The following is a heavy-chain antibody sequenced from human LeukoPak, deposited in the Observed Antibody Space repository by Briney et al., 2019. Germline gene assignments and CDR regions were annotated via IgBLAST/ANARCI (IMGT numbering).Heavy chain of an antibody. CDR3: ARSVCNFDP. CDR2: IYYSGST. Sequence: SETLSLTCTVSGGSISSYYWSWIRQPPGKGLEWIGYIYYSGSTNYNPSLKSRVTISVDTSKNQFSLKLSSVTAADTAVYYCARSVCNFDPWGQGTLVTVSS. V-gene: IGHV4-59*01. J-gene: IGHJ5*02. D-gene: IGHD2-8*01. CDR1: GGSISSYY.